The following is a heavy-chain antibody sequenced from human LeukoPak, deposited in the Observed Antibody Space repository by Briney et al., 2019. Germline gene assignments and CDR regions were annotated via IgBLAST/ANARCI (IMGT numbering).Heavy chain of an antibody. D-gene: IGHD3-16*01. CDR2: ISGSGSST. Sequence: GGSLRLSCAASGFTFNSYAMSWVRQAPGKGLEWVSAISGSGSSTYYADSVKGRFTISRDNSKNTLYLQMNSLRAEDTAVYYCAKVRAWDYYYRMDVWGQGTTVTVSS. J-gene: IGHJ6*02. V-gene: IGHV3-23*01. CDR3: AKVRAWDYYYRMDV. CDR1: GFTFNSYA.